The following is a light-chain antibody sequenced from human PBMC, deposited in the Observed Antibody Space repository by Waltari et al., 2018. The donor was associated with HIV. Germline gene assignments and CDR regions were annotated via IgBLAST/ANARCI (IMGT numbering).Light chain of an antibody. CDR2: EVT. CDR1: NL. V-gene: IGLV2-23*02. J-gene: IGLJ3*02. CDR3: SSYAGGHSWV. Sequence: NLVSWYQHHPGKVPRIIIYEVTERPSGVSNRFSGSKSANTASLMISGLQAEDEADYYCSSYAGGHSWVFGGGTKLTVL.